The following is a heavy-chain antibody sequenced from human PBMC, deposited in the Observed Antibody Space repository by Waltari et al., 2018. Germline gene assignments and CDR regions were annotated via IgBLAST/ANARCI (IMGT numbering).Heavy chain of an antibody. D-gene: IGHD6-19*01. J-gene: IGHJ3*02. V-gene: IGHV3-30*04. Sequence: QVQLVESGGGVVQPGRSLRLSCAASGFTFRSYAMNGVRQAPGKGLEWVAVISYDGSNKYYAGSVKCRFTISRDNSKNTLYLQMNSLRAEDTAVYYCARQRRSSGHAFDIWGQGTMVTVSS. CDR2: ISYDGSNK. CDR3: ARQRRSSGHAFDI. CDR1: GFTFRSYA.